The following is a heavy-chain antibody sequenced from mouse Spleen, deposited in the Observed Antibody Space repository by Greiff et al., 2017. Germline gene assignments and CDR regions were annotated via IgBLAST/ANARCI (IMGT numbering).Heavy chain of an antibody. CDR1: GFTFSDYG. CDR2: ISSGSSSI. CDR3: ARQTTVVTRAWFAY. V-gene: IGHV5-17*01. J-gene: IGHJ3*01. D-gene: IGHD1-1*01. Sequence: EVTLVESGGGLVKPGGSLKLSCAASGFTFSDYGMHWVRQAPEKGLEWVAYISSGSSSIYYADTVKGRFTISRDNAKNTLFLQMTSLRSEDTAMYYCARQTTVVTRAWFAYWGQGTLVTVSA.